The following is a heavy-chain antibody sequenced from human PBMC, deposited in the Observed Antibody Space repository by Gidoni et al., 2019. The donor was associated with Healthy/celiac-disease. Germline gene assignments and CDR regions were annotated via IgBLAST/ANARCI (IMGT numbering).Heavy chain of an antibody. Sequence: EVQLVESGGGLVQPGGSLRRSCAASGFTFSSYSMNWVRQAPGKGLEWVSYISSSSSTIYYADSVKGRFTISRDNAKNSLYLQMNSLRAEDTAVYYCARAPPVGDDYWGQGTLVTVSS. D-gene: IGHD3-3*01. CDR1: GFTFSSYS. CDR2: ISSSSSTI. J-gene: IGHJ4*02. V-gene: IGHV3-48*01. CDR3: ARAPPVGDDY.